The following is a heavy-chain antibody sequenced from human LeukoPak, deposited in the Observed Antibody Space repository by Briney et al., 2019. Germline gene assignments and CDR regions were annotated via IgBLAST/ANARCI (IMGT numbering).Heavy chain of an antibody. V-gene: IGHV3-23*01. J-gene: IGHJ6*03. CDR3: ARGYDSNLDYYYYMDV. CDR2: ISGSAGST. Sequence: GGSLRLSCAASGFTFRSYAMSWVRQAPGKGLEWVSTISGSAGSTYYADSVKGRFTISRDNSKNTLYVQMNSLRAEDTAVYFCARGYDSNLDYYYYMDVWGKGTTVTVSS. D-gene: IGHD3-16*01. CDR1: GFTFRSYA.